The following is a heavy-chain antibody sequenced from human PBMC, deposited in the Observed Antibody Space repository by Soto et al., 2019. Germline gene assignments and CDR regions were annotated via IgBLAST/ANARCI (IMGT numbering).Heavy chain of an antibody. CDR1: GYNFNQYY. V-gene: IGHV1-46*02. CDR3: ARGPDDSDVPRWDY. J-gene: IGHJ4*02. Sequence: QVQLMQSGAEVRKPGASVRLSCETSGYNFNQYYIHWVRQAPGQWLERMGIINLRGGTTEYAHKYRGRVTVTGATSTRTAYMELRSLRSDDTAIYFCARGPDDSDVPRWDYWGQGTLVTVSS. CDR2: INLRGGTT. D-gene: IGHD4-17*01.